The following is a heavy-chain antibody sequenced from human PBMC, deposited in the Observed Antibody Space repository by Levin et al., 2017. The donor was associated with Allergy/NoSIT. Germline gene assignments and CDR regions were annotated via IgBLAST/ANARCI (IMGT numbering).Heavy chain of an antibody. V-gene: IGHV3-53*01. CDR2: IYSGGST. CDR3: ARGSNTEDYGGNPLGY. CDR1: GFTVSSTY. D-gene: IGHD4-23*01. Sequence: LSLPCAASGFTVSSTYMSWVRQAPGKGLEWVSVIYSGGSTYYADSVKGRFTISRDNSKNTLYLQMNSLRAEDTAVYYCARGSNTEDYGGNPLGYWGQGTLVTVSS. J-gene: IGHJ4*02.